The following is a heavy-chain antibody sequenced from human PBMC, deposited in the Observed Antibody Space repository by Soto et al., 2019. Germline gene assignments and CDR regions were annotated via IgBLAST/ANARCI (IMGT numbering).Heavy chain of an antibody. CDR1: GYIFSKYW. CDR3: VVSRSSSGRHFDY. V-gene: IGHV5-51*01. D-gene: IGHD6-6*01. CDR2: IYPGDSDT. Sequence: PXGSLKISCKSSGYIFSKYWIGWVRQMPGKGLEWMGIIYPGDSDTRYSPSFQGQVTISADKSITTAYLQWRSLKASDTAIYYCVVSRSSSGRHFDYWGQGTLVTVSS. J-gene: IGHJ4*02.